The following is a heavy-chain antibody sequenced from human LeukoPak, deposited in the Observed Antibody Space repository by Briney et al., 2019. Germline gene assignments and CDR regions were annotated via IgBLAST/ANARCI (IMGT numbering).Heavy chain of an antibody. CDR3: ARELATVTTLVFDY. Sequence: ASVKVSCKASGYTFTGYYMHWVRPAPGQGREWMGWINPNSGGTNYAQKFQGRVTMTRDTSISTAYMELSRLRSDDTAVYYCARELATVTTLVFDYWGQGTLVTVSS. V-gene: IGHV1-2*02. CDR1: GYTFTGYY. D-gene: IGHD4-17*01. J-gene: IGHJ4*02. CDR2: INPNSGGT.